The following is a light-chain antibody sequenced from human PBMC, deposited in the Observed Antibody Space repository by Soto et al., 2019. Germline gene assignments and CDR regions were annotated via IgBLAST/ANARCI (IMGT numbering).Light chain of an antibody. CDR1: QSVSSY. CDR2: DAS. CDR3: QQRSNGPLA. V-gene: IGKV3-11*01. Sequence: EIVLTQSPATLSLSPGERATLSCRASQSVSSYLAWYQQKPGQAPRLLIYDASNRATGIPARFSGSGSGTDFTLTISSLDPEDFAVYYCQQRSNGPLAFGQGTRLEIK. J-gene: IGKJ5*01.